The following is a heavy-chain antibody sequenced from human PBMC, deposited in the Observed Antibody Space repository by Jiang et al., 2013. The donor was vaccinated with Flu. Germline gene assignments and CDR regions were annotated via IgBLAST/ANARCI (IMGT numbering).Heavy chain of an antibody. J-gene: IGHJ5*02. V-gene: IGHV4-61*03. CDR1: GGSVSTHSPS. D-gene: IGHD2-15*01. CDR2: IYDSGNT. Sequence: LLKPSETLSLICSFSGGSVSTHSPSWNWIRQAPGKGLEWIGEIYDSGNTNYNPSLESRVTISLDTSKNHLSLRLNSVTAADTAVYYCARGVGFDGYCSGGNCYQYNWLDPWGQGTLVTVSS. CDR3: ARGVGFDGYCSGGNCYQYNWLDP.